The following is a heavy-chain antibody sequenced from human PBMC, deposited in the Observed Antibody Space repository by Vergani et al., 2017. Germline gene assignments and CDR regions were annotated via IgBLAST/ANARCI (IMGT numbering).Heavy chain of an antibody. J-gene: IGHJ6*03. Sequence: QVQLVESGGGVVQPGRSLRLSCAASGFTFSSYGMHWVRQAPGKGLEWVAVISYDGSNKYYADSVKGRFTISRDNSKNTLYLQMNSLRAEDTAVYYCAKDARYCSRTSCYTLYYYYYMDVWGKGTTVTVAS. V-gene: IGHV3-30*18. CDR3: AKDARYCSRTSCYTLYYYYYMDV. CDR2: ISYDGSNK. D-gene: IGHD2-2*01. CDR1: GFTFSSYG.